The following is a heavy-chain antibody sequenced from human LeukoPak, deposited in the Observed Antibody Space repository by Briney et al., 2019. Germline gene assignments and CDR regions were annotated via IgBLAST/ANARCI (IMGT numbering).Heavy chain of an antibody. CDR2: TRNKANSYTT. CDR1: GGSLSNYY. Sequence: LSLTCAVYGGSLSNYYWSWVRQAPGKGLEWVGRTRNKANSYTTEYAASVKGRFTISRDDSKNSLYLQMNSLKTEDTAVYYCARVPKGSSWYFYYYYMDVWGKGTTVTVSS. V-gene: IGHV3-72*01. D-gene: IGHD6-13*01. J-gene: IGHJ6*03. CDR3: ARVPKGSSWYFYYYYMDV.